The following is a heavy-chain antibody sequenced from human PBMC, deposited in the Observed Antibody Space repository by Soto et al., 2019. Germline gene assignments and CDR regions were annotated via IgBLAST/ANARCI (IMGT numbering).Heavy chain of an antibody. Sequence: SVKVSCKTSGGTFRSYAISWVRQAPGQGLEWMGGIVPLFRTTNYAQKFPGRVTITADTSTYTVYMELRGLRSGDTAVYYCARGGYSSTWSNLLDRSGLDVGGQGTTVTVSS. CDR3: ARGGYSSTWSNLLDRSGLDV. J-gene: IGHJ6*02. CDR1: GGTFRSYA. CDR2: IVPLFRTT. V-gene: IGHV1-69*06. D-gene: IGHD6-13*01.